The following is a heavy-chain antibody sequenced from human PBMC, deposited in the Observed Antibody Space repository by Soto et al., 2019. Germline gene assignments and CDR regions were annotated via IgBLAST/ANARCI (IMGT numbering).Heavy chain of an antibody. Sequence: SETLSVTCAVSSGSISSSNWWSLVRHAPGKGLEWIGEIYHSGSTNYNPSLKSRVTISVDKSKNQFSLKLSSVTAADTAVYYCARDRPSVGTWVYYYMDVWGKGTTVTVS. D-gene: IGHD1-7*01. CDR1: SGSISSSNW. V-gene: IGHV4-4*02. CDR2: IYHSGST. J-gene: IGHJ6*03. CDR3: ARDRPSVGTWVYYYMDV.